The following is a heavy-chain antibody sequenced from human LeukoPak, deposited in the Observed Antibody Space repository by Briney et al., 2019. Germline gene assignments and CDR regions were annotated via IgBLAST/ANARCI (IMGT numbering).Heavy chain of an antibody. V-gene: IGHV3-23*01. D-gene: IGHD3-10*01. CDR3: AKGRRSYYGSGSSLWFDP. CDR1: GFTFSRYA. CDR2: INGSGGGT. J-gene: IGHJ5*02. Sequence: GGSLRLSCAASGFTFSRYAMNWVRQAPGKGLEWVSSINGSGGGTYYADSVKGRFTISRDNSKNTLYLQMNSLRAEDTAVYYCAKGRRSYYGSGSSLWFDPWGQGTLVTVSS.